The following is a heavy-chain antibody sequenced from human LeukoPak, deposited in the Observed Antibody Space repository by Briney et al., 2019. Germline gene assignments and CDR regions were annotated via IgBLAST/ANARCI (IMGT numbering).Heavy chain of an antibody. J-gene: IGHJ4*02. CDR1: GYTFTSHN. D-gene: IGHD6-6*01. V-gene: IGHV1-46*01. Sequence: ASVKVSCKASGYTFTSHNMHWVRQAPGQGLEWMGIINPSSGSTTYAQKFPGRVTMTRDTSTSTVYMDLSSMRSEDTAIYYCARDPYTSSLFDYWGQGTLVTVSS. CDR3: ARDPYTSSLFDY. CDR2: INPSSGST.